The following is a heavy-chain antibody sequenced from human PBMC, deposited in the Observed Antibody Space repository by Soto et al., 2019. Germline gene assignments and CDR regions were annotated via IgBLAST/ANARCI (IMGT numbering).Heavy chain of an antibody. V-gene: IGHV1-69*12. Sequence: QVQLVQSGAEVKKPGSSVKVSCKASGGTFSSYAISWVRQAPGQGLEWMGGIIPIFGTANYAQKFRGRVTITADESTSTAYMELSSLRSADTAVYYCARDGTPLAVAGLNWFDPWGQGTLVTVSS. CDR1: GGTFSSYA. CDR2: IIPIFGTA. CDR3: ARDGTPLAVAGLNWFDP. D-gene: IGHD6-19*01. J-gene: IGHJ5*02.